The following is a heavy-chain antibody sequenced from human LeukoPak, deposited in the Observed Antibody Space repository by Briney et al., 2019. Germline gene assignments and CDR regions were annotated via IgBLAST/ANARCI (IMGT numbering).Heavy chain of an antibody. D-gene: IGHD2-15*01. Sequence: SETLSLTCTVSGGSISSGGYYWSWIRQHPGKGLEWIGYIYYSGSTYYNPSLKSRVTMSVDTSKNQFSLKLSSVTAADTAVYYCARVRYCSGGNCYPRIDYWGQGTLVTVSS. CDR1: GGSISSGGYY. J-gene: IGHJ4*02. V-gene: IGHV4-31*03. CDR3: ARVRYCSGGNCYPRIDY. CDR2: IYYSGST.